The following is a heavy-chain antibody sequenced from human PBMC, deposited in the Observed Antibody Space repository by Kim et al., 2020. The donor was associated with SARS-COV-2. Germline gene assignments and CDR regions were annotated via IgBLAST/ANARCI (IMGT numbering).Heavy chain of an antibody. CDR2: ISAYNGNT. V-gene: IGHV1-18*01. D-gene: IGHD3-22*01. CDR3: ARVGGPGIVVVITPNHYYYGMDV. J-gene: IGHJ6*02. Sequence: ASVKVSCKASGYTFTSYGISWVRQAPGQGLEWMGWISAYNGNTNYAQKLQGRVTMTTDTSTSTAYMELRSLRSDDTAVYYCARVGGPGIVVVITPNHYYYGMDVWGQGTTVTVSS. CDR1: GYTFTSYG.